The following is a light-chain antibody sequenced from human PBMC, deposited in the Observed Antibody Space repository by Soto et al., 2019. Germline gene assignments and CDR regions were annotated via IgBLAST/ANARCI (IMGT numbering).Light chain of an antibody. CDR3: SSYTTSSTLV. V-gene: IGLV2-14*01. CDR1: SSDIGIYKY. Sequence: QSALTQPASVSGSPGQSIAISCTGSSSDIGIYKYVSWYQQHTGKAPQLMLYEVSYRPSGVSNRFSGSKSGNTASLSISGLQAEDEADYYCSSYTTSSTLVFGNGTKLTVL. CDR2: EVS. J-gene: IGLJ1*01.